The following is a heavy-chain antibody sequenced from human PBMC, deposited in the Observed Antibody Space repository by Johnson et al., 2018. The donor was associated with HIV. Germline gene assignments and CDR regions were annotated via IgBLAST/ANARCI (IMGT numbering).Heavy chain of an antibody. Sequence: VQLVESGGGVVQPGRSLRLSCVVSGFTYSSYAMHWVRQAPGKGLEWVANIKQDGSEKYYVDSVKGRFTISRDNSKNTLYLQMNSLRAEDTAVYRCAKGFRVGATDAFDIWGQGTMVTVSS. D-gene: IGHD1-26*01. V-gene: IGHV3-7*01. CDR1: GFTYSSYA. CDR3: AKGFRVGATDAFDI. CDR2: IKQDGSEK. J-gene: IGHJ3*02.